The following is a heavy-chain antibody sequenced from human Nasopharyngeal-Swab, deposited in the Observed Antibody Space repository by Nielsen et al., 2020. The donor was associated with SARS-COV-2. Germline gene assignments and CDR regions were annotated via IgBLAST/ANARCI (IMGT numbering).Heavy chain of an antibody. CDR3: TRLGRSNAGYYYMDV. CDR2: IRRKANSYAT. CDR1: GFTFSGSV. J-gene: IGHJ6*03. Sequence: GGSLRLSCAASGFTFSGSVMHWVRQASGKGLEWVGRIRRKANSYATAYAASVKGRFTISRDDSKNTAFLQMKSLKTEDTAVYYCTRLGRSNAGYYYMDVWGKGTTVTVSS. V-gene: IGHV3-73*01. D-gene: IGHD3-22*01.